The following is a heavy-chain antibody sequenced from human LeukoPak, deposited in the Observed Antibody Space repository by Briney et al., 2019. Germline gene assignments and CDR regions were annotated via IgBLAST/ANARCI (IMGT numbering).Heavy chain of an antibody. CDR1: DDSITIYY. CDR3: ARGRVSSSTWYSTYYYYFYMDV. Sequence: SETLSLTCSVSDDSITIYYWTWIRQPAGQGLQWIGRIYTTGSITYNPSLKSRVTMSVDRSKKNFSLRLRSVTAADTAVYFCARGRVSSSTWYSTYYYYFYMDVWGKGTTVTVSS. V-gene: IGHV4-4*07. CDR2: IYTTGSI. J-gene: IGHJ6*03. D-gene: IGHD1-1*01.